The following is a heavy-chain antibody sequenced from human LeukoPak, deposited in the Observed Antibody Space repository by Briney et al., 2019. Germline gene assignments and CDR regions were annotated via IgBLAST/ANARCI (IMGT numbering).Heavy chain of an antibody. V-gene: IGHV4-4*09. J-gene: IGHJ5*02. CDR1: GGSTSSYY. CDR3: ARGYCTNGVCYPWFDP. D-gene: IGHD2-8*01. CDR2: IYTSGST. Sequence: ETLSLTCTVSGGSTSSYYWSWNRQPPGKGLEWIGYIYTSGSTNYNPSLKSRVTISVDTSKNQFSLKLSSVTAADTAVYYCARGYCTNGVCYPWFDPWGQGTLVTVSS.